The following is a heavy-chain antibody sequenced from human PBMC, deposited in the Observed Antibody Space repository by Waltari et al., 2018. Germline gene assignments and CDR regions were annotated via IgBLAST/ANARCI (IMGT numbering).Heavy chain of an antibody. J-gene: IGHJ4*02. CDR3: AKCSRVYSGLVDY. Sequence: EVQLVESGGVVVQPGGSLRLSCAASGFTFADYAMHWVRQAPGKGLEWFSPISLEGSTTSYADSVKVLFTISRYNSKNSLYLQMNSLRAEDNALYYYAKCSRVYSGLVDYWGQGTLVTVSS. CDR1: GFTFADYA. CDR2: ISLEGSTT. D-gene: IGHD6-19*01. V-gene: IGHV3-43D*03.